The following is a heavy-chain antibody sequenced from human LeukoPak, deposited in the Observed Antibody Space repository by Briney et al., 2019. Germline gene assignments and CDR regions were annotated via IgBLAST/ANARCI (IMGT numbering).Heavy chain of an antibody. CDR3: ARGHSSSWYYYYYYMDV. V-gene: IGHV3-30*03. CDR1: GLTFSTYG. CDR2: ISPDGSKT. D-gene: IGHD6-13*01. J-gene: IGHJ6*03. Sequence: GGSLRLSCAASGLTFSTYGMHWVRQAPGKGLEWVAVISPDGSKTDSLESVKGRFTVSRDNSKNTLYLQMNSLRAEDTAVYYCARGHSSSWYYYYYYMDVWGKGTTVTVSS.